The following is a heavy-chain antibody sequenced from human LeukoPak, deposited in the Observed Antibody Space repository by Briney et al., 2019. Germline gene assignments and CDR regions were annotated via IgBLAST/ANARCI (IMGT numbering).Heavy chain of an antibody. V-gene: IGHV3-30-3*01. CDR2: ISYDGSNK. CDR3: ARDGYDSSGYHYYFDY. CDR1: GFTFSSYA. Sequence: GGSLRLSCAASGFTFSSYAMHWVRQAPGKGLEWVAVISYDGSNKYYADSVKGRFTISRDNSKNTLYLQMNSLRAEDTAVYYCARDGYDSSGYHYYFDYWGQEPWSPSPQ. D-gene: IGHD3-22*01. J-gene: IGHJ4*01.